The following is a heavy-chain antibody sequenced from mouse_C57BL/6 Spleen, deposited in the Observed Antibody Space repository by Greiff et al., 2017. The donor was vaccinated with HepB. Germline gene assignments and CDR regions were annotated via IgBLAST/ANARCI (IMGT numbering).Heavy chain of an antibody. Sequence: VKLMESGAELARPGASVKLSCKASGYTFTSYGISWVKQRTGQGLEWIGEIYPRSGNTYYNEKFKGKATLTADKSSSTAYMELRSLTSEDSAVYFCAREGYYGSLVHWYFDVWGTGTTVTVSS. CDR3: AREGYYGSLVHWYFDV. D-gene: IGHD1-1*01. CDR1: GYTFTSYG. CDR2: IYPRSGNT. V-gene: IGHV1-81*01. J-gene: IGHJ1*03.